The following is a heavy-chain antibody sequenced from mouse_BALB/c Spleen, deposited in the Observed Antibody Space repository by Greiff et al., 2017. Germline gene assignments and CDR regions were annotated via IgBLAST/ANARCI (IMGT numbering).Heavy chain of an antibody. CDR3: ARWLLPYAMDY. CDR1: GFNIKDTY. V-gene: IGHV14-3*02. D-gene: IGHD2-3*01. J-gene: IGHJ4*01. Sequence: VQLQQSGAELVKPGASVKLSCTASGFNIKDTYMHWVKQRPEQGLEWIGRIDPANGNTKYDPKFQGKATITADTSSNTAYLQLSSLTSEDTAVYYCARWLLPYAMDYWGQGTSVTVSS. CDR2: IDPANGNT.